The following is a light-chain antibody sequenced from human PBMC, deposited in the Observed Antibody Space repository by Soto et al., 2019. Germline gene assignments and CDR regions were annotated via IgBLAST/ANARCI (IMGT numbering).Light chain of an antibody. Sequence: QSVLTQPPSVSGAPGQRVTISCTGSSSNIGAGYDVHWYQQLPGTAPKLLIYGNSNRPSGVPDRFSGSKSGTSASLAITGVQAEDEADYYCQSYDSSHYVFGTGTKLTVL. J-gene: IGLJ1*01. CDR2: GNS. CDR1: SSNIGAGYD. CDR3: QSYDSSHYV. V-gene: IGLV1-40*01.